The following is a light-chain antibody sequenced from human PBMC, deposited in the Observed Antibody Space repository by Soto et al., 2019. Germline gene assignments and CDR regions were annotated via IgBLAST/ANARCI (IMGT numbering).Light chain of an antibody. V-gene: IGLV2-8*01. CDR1: SSDVGGYNH. CDR3: SSYAGNKII. Sequence: QSALTQPPSASGSPGQSVTISCSGTSSDVGGYNHVSWYQQHPGKAPKLMIYEVSKRPSGVPDRFSGSKSGNTASLTVSGLRAEDEADYYCSSYAGNKIIFGGGTKLTVL. J-gene: IGLJ2*01. CDR2: EVS.